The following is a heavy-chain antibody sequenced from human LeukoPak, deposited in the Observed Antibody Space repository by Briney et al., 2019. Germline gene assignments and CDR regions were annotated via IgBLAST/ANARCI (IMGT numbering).Heavy chain of an antibody. D-gene: IGHD1-26*01. V-gene: IGHV4-34*01. CDR1: GGSFSGYY. J-gene: IGHJ4*02. Sequence: SETLSLTCAIYGGSFSGYYWSWIRQPPGKGLEWIGEINHSGSTNYNPSLKSRVTISVDTSKNQFSLKLSSVTAADTAVYYCARVVGATSAEVGEYWGQGTLVTVSS. CDR2: INHSGST. CDR3: ARVVGATSAEVGEY.